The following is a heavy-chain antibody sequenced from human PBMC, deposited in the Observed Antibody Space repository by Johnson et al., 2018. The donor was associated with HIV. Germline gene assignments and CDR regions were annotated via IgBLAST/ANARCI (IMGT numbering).Heavy chain of an antibody. V-gene: IGHV3-33*06. Sequence: VQLVESGGGVVQPGRSLRLSCAASGFTFSSYGMHWVRQAPGKGLEWVAVIWYDGSNKYYADSVKGRFTISRDNSKNTLYLQMNSLRAEDTAVYYCAKPPSMGADGFAIWGHGTMVTVSS. CDR1: GFTFSSYG. CDR2: IWYDGSNK. J-gene: IGHJ3*02. CDR3: AKPPSMGADGFAI. D-gene: IGHD3-16*01.